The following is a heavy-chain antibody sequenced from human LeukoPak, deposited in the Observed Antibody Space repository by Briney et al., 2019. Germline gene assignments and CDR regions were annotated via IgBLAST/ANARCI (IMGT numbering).Heavy chain of an antibody. CDR1: GYTFTGYY. V-gene: IGHV1-2*02. J-gene: IGHJ4*02. CDR3: ATDASSWGGLSRLVLDY. D-gene: IGHD6-13*01. CDR2: INPNSGGT. Sequence: ASVKVSCKASGYTFTGYYMHWVRQAPGQGLEWMGWINPNSGGTNYAQKFQGRVTMTRDTSISTAYMELSRLRSEDTAVYYCATDASSWGGLSRLVLDYWGQGTLVTVSS.